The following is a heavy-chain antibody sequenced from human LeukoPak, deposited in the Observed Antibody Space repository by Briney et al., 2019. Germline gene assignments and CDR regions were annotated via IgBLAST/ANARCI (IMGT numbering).Heavy chain of an antibody. CDR2: IIPIFGTA. CDR1: VCTFSSYA. CDR3: AKKEYCSGGSCYSGYFDY. Sequence: SVKVSCKASVCTFSSYAISWVRQAPGQGLEWMGGIIPIFGTANYAQKFQGRVTITADESTSTAYMELSSLRSEDTAVYYCAKKEYCSGGSCYSGYFDYWGQGTLVSVSS. J-gene: IGHJ4*02. D-gene: IGHD2-15*01. V-gene: IGHV1-69*01.